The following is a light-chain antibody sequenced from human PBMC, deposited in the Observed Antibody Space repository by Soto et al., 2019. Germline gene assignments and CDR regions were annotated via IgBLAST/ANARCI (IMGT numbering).Light chain of an antibody. J-gene: IGKJ5*01. CDR1: QSVSSY. V-gene: IGKV3-11*01. Sequence: EIVLTQSPATLSLSPGERATLSCRASQSVSSYLAWYQHKPGQAPRLLIYDASNRATGIPARFSGSGSGTAFTLTITSLEPEDFAVYDCQQRSNWPSITFGQGTRLEIK. CDR3: QQRSNWPSIT. CDR2: DAS.